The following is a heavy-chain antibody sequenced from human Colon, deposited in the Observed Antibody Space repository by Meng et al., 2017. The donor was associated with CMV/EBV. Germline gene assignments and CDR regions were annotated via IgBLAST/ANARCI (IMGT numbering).Heavy chain of an antibody. Sequence: SCATSGFTFSKYWMSWVRQAPGKGLEWVANIKQDGSEKYYVDSVKGRFTISRDNAKNSVSLQMNSLRAEDTAVYYCARPARGSTNYYWGQGTLVTVSS. CDR2: IKQDGSEK. D-gene: IGHD6-13*01. CDR1: GFTFSKYW. V-gene: IGHV3-7*01. J-gene: IGHJ4*02. CDR3: ARPARGSTNYY.